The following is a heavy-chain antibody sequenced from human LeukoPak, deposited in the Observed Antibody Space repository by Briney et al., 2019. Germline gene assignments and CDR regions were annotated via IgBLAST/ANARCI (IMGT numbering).Heavy chain of an antibody. CDR3: TRGVSSGN. V-gene: IGHV4-59*11. CDR2: IYYSGST. D-gene: IGHD3-3*01. Sequence: SETLSLTCTVSGGSINSHYWSWTRQPPGKGLEWIGNIYYSGSTNYNPSLKSRVLISVDTSKNQLSLKLTSVTAADTAVYYCTRGVSSGNWGQGTLVTVSS. J-gene: IGHJ4*02. CDR1: GGSINSHY.